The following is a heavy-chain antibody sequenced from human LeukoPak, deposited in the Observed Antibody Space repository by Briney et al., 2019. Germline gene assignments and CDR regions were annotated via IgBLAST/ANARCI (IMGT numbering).Heavy chain of an antibody. CDR2: IYYSGST. J-gene: IGHJ4*02. D-gene: IGHD3-9*01. CDR1: GGSISSSSYY. Sequence: SETLSLTCTVSGGSISSSSYYWGWIRQPPGKGLEWIGSIYYSGSTYYNPSLKSRVTISVDTSKNQFSLKLSSVTAADTAVYYCARVQYYDILTGYYSFDYWGQGTLVTVSS. CDR3: ARVQYYDILTGYYSFDY. V-gene: IGHV4-39*07.